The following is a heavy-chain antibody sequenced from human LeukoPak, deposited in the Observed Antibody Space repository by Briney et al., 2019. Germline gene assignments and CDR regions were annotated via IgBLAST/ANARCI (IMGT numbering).Heavy chain of an antibody. CDR2: INPSGGST. CDR1: GGTFSSYA. V-gene: IGHV1-46*01. CDR3: ARAGIVVVPAAFDY. D-gene: IGHD2-2*01. Sequence: ASVNVSCTASGGTFSSYAISWVRQAPGQGLEWMGIINPSGGSTSYAQKFQGRVTMTRDTSTSTVYMELSSLRSEDTAVYYCARAGIVVVPAAFDYWGQGTLVTVSS. J-gene: IGHJ4*02.